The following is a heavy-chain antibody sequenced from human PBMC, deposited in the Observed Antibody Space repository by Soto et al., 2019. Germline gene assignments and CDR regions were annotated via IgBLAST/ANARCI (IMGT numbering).Heavy chain of an antibody. V-gene: IGHV3-23*01. CDR1: GFTVSNYA. Sequence: EVQLLESGGGLVQPGGSLRLSCSASGFTVSNYAVTWVRQAQGKGLEWVSTISGSGGSTYYADSVKGRFTISRDNSKNKLYLQMNSLRAEDTAVYYCAKDQGSSWYEIDYWGQGTLVTVSS. CDR3: AKDQGSSWYEIDY. D-gene: IGHD6-13*01. CDR2: ISGSGGST. J-gene: IGHJ4*02.